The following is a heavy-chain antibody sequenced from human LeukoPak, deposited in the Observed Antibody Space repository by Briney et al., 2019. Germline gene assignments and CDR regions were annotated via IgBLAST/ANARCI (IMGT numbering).Heavy chain of an antibody. CDR1: GFTFSSYA. Sequence: PGGSLRLSCAASGFTFSSYAMSWVRQAPGKGLEWVSAISGSGGSTYYADSVKGRFTISRDNSKNTLYLQMNSLRAEDTAVYYCAKEEPALRSGYYYDSSGYRSDCWGQGTLVTVSS. J-gene: IGHJ4*02. CDR3: AKEEPALRSGYYYDSSGYRSDC. D-gene: IGHD3-22*01. CDR2: ISGSGGST. V-gene: IGHV3-23*01.